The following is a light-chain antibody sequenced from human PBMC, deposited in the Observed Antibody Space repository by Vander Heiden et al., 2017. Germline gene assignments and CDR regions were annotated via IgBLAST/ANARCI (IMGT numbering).Light chain of an antibody. V-gene: IGKV3-15*01. CDR3: QQYDNWPLT. J-gene: IGKJ4*01. CDR2: GAF. Sequence: EIVMTQSPATLSVSPGERVPPSCRASQSISSHLAWYQQKPGQAPRLLIYGAFIRASGIPTSFSGGGSGTDFTLTINTLQSEDFAVYYCQQYDNWPLTFGGGTKVEIK. CDR1: QSISSH.